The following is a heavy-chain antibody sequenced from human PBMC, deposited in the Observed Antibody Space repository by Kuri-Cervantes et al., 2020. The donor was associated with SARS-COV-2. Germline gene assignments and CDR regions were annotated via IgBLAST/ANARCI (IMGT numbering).Heavy chain of an antibody. V-gene: IGHV1-3*01. J-gene: IGHJ6*02. CDR2: SNAGNGNT. CDR3: ARDTYCSSTSCYRGGMDV. CDR1: GYTFTSYA. Sequence: ASVKVSCKASGYTFTSYAMHWVRQAPGQRLEWMGWSNAGNGNTKYSQEFQGRVTITRDTSASTAYMELSSLRSEDTAVYYCARDTYCSSTSCYRGGMDVWGQGTTVTVSS. D-gene: IGHD2-2*02.